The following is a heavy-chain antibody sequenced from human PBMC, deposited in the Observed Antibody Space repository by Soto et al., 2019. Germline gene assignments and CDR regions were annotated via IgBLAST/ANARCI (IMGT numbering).Heavy chain of an antibody. V-gene: IGHV1-69*13. CDR1: GCTFSSYA. CDR2: IIPIFGTA. J-gene: IGHJ6*02. CDR3: ARDTNKIFFHGMDV. Sequence: SVKVSCKASGCTFSSYAISWVRQAPGQGLEWMGGIIPIFGTANYAQKFQGRVTITADESTSTAYMELSSLRSEDTAVYYCARDTNKIFFHGMDVWGQGTTVTVSS.